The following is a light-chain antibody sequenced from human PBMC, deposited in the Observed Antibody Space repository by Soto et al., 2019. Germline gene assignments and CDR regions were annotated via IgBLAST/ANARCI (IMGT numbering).Light chain of an antibody. Sequence: EAVLTQSPATLSLSPGERATLSCRASQSVSSYLTWYQQKPGQAPRLLIYGASNRATGIPARFSGSGSGTDFTLTISSLEPEDFAVYYCQSGRNFGPGTKVDIK. CDR3: QSGRN. CDR1: QSVSSY. CDR2: GAS. V-gene: IGKV3-11*01. J-gene: IGKJ3*01.